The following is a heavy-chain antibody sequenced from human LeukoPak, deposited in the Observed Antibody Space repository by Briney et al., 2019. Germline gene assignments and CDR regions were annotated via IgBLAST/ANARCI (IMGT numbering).Heavy chain of an antibody. V-gene: IGHV4-39*01. Sequence: PSETLSLTCTVSGGSISSSSYYWGWIRQPPGKGLEWIGSIYYSGSSYYNPSLKSRVTISVDTSKSQFSLKLSSVTAADTAVYYCARLWPYYYYMDVWGKGTTVTVSS. J-gene: IGHJ6*03. D-gene: IGHD2-21*01. CDR3: ARLWPYYYYMDV. CDR1: GGSISSSSYY. CDR2: IYYSGSS.